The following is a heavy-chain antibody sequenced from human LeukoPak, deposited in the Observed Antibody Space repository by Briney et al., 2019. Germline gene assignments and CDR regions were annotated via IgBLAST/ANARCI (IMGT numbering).Heavy chain of an antibody. V-gene: IGHV1-18*01. CDR1: GYTFTNYG. D-gene: IGHD3-22*01. Sequence: GASVKASCKASGYTFTNYGITWVRQAPGQGLEWMGWISTYSGNTDGNTKYAQKLQGRVTMTTDTSTSTAYMELRSLRSDDTAVYYCARGYYYDSSGYRHWGQGTLVTVSS. CDR3: ARGYYYDSSGYRH. J-gene: IGHJ4*02. CDR2: ISTYSGNTDGNT.